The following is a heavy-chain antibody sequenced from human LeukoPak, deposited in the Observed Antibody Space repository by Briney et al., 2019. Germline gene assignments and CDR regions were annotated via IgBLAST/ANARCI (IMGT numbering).Heavy chain of an antibody. D-gene: IGHD3-10*01. J-gene: IGHJ4*02. CDR2: IGSAGDT. V-gene: IGHV3-13*01. CDR1: GFTFNNYD. CDR3: ARGVYGSDY. Sequence: PGGSLRLSCAASGFTFNNYDMRWVRQTTGKGLEWVSAIGSAGDTYYSDSVKGRFTISRENAKNSLYLQMNSLRAGDTAVYYCARGVYGSDYWGQGTLVTVSS.